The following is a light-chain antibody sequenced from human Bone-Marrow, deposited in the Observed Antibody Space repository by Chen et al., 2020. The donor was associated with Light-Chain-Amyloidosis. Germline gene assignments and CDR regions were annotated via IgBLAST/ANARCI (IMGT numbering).Light chain of an antibody. Sequence: SYVLTQPSSVSVAPGQTATIASGGNNIGSTSVHWYQQTPGQAPLLVVYDDSDRPSGIPERLSGSNSGNTDTLTIRRVEAGDEADYYCQVWHRSRDRPVFGGGTKLTVL. CDR1: NIGSTS. V-gene: IGLV3-21*02. CDR2: DDS. CDR3: QVWHRSRDRPV. J-gene: IGLJ3*02.